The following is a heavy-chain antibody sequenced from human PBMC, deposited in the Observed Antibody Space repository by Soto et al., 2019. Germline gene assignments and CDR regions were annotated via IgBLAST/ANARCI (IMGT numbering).Heavy chain of an antibody. Sequence: SETLSLTCAVYGGSFSGYYWSWIRQPPGKGLEWIGEINHSGSTNYNPSLKSRVTISVDKSKNQFSLKLMSLSAADTAVYYCARLEGLATISYYFDFWGPGALVTVSS. V-gene: IGHV4-34*01. CDR3: ARLEGLATISYYFDF. J-gene: IGHJ4*02. CDR2: INHSGST. CDR1: GGSFSGYY. D-gene: IGHD3-9*01.